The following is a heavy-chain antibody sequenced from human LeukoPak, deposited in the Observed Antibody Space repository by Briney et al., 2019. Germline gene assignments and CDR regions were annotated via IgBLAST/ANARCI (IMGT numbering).Heavy chain of an antibody. CDR3: ARAPGAVAGTPADY. J-gene: IGHJ4*02. D-gene: IGHD6-19*01. CDR2: ISYDGSNK. Sequence: GGSLRLSCAASGFTFSSYAMRWVRQAPGKGLEWVAVISYDGSNKYYADSVKGRFTISRDNSKNTLYLQMNSLRAEDTAVYYCARAPGAVAGTPADYWGQGTLGTVSS. CDR1: GFTFSSYA. V-gene: IGHV3-30-3*01.